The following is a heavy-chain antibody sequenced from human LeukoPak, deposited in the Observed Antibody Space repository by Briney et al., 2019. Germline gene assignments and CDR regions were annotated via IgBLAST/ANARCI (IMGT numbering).Heavy chain of an antibody. CDR3: ARGPYSSGWYAIDY. CDR1: GGSISGLY. J-gene: IGHJ4*02. CDR2: IYNRENT. Sequence: SETLSLTCTVSGGSISGLYWSWIRQPAGKGLEWIGRIYNRENTNYNPSLKSRVTMSVDTSKNQFSLKLSSVTAADTAVYYCARGPYSSGWYAIDYWRQGTLVTVSS. V-gene: IGHV4-4*07. D-gene: IGHD6-19*01.